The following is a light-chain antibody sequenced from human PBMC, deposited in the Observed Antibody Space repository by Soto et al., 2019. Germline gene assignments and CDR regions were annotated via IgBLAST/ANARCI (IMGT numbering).Light chain of an antibody. CDR3: QQYATFPRT. CDR1: QRISTY. CDR2: RAS. Sequence: DIQMNQSPSSLSASVGDRVTITCRASQRISTYLNWYQQKPGKAPKLLMYRASTLESGVPSRFSGSGSGTEFTLTISSLQPDDFATYHCQQYATFPRTFGQGTMVDI. V-gene: IGKV1-5*03. J-gene: IGKJ1*01.